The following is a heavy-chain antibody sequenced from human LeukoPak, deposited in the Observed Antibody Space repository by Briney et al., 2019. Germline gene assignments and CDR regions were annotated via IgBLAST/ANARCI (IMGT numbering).Heavy chain of an antibody. CDR1: GFTFSTSW. J-gene: IGHJ4*02. CDR2: INSDGSDT. CDR3: ARGDPLGRN. Sequence: GGSLRLSRAAPGFTFSTSWIHWVRQAPGKGLVCVSHINSDGSDTRYADSVRGRFTTSRDNAKNTLYLQMNSLRAEDTAVYYCARGDPLGRNWGQGTLVTVSS. V-gene: IGHV3-74*01. D-gene: IGHD2-21*02.